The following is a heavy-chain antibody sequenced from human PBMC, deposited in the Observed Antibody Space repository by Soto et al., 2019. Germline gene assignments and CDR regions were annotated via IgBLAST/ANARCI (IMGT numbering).Heavy chain of an antibody. CDR2: IDPSDSYT. J-gene: IGHJ6*02. CDR1: GYSFTSYW. CDR3: ARVIRQQLVQGIYYYYYGMDV. Sequence: RESLKISCKGSGYSFTSYWISWVRQMPGKGLEWMGRIDPSDSYTNYSPSFQGHVTISADKSISTAYLQWSSLKASDTAMYYCARVIRQQLVQGIYYYYYGMDVWGQGTTVTVSS. D-gene: IGHD6-13*01. V-gene: IGHV5-10-1*01.